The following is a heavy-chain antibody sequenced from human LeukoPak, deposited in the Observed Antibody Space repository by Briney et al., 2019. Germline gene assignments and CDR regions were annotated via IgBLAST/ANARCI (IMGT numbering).Heavy chain of an antibody. J-gene: IGHJ4*02. CDR2: ISGSGGST. Sequence: GGSLRLSCAASGFTFSSYAMNWGRQAPGKGLEWVSAISGSGGSTYYADSVKGRFTISRDNSKNTLYLQMNSLRAEDTAVYYCAKVGAAEFDYWGQGTLVTVSS. D-gene: IGHD1-26*01. CDR1: GFTFSSYA. CDR3: AKVGAAEFDY. V-gene: IGHV3-23*01.